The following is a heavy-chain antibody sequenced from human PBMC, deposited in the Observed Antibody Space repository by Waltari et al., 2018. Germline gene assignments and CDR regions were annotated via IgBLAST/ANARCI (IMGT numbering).Heavy chain of an antibody. Sequence: QLQLQESGPGLVKPSETLSLTCNVSGGSISSRSYYWGWIRQPPGKGLEWIGSIYYSGSTYYNPSLKSRVTISVDTSKNQFSLKLSSVTAADTAVYYCARLAYSSSPREGWFDPWGQGTLVTVSS. D-gene: IGHD6-6*01. V-gene: IGHV4-39*01. J-gene: IGHJ5*02. CDR3: ARLAYSSSPREGWFDP. CDR2: IYYSGST. CDR1: GGSISSRSYY.